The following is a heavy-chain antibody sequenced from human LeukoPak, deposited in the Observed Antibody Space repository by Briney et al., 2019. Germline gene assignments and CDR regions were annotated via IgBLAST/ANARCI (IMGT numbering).Heavy chain of an antibody. CDR3: TRHDYGDYDGWFDP. CDR1: GFTFSNAW. V-gene: IGHV3-15*01. D-gene: IGHD4-17*01. CDR2: IKSKTDGGTT. J-gene: IGHJ5*02. Sequence: GGSLRLSCAASGFTFSNAWMSWVRQAPGKGLEWVGRIKSKTDGGTTDYAAPVKGRFTISRDDSKNTLYLQMNSLKTEDTAVYYCTRHDYGDYDGWFDPWGQGTLVTVSS.